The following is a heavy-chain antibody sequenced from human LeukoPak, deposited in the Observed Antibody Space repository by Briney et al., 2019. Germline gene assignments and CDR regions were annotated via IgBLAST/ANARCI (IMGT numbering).Heavy chain of an antibody. CDR1: GGSISSSSYY. CDR2: IYYSGST. Sequence: SQTLSLTCNVSGGSISSSSYYWGWIRQPPGKGLEWIGSIYYSGSTYYNPSLKSRVTISVDTSKNQFSLKLSSVTAADTAVYYCASRGPRGYSYGRSYYYMDVWGKGTTVTVSS. J-gene: IGHJ6*03. V-gene: IGHV4-39*01. D-gene: IGHD5-18*01. CDR3: ASRGPRGYSYGRSYYYMDV.